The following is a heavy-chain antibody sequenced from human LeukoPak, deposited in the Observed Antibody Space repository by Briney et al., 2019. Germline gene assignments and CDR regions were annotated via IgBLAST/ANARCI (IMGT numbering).Heavy chain of an antibody. CDR1: GGTFSSYA. Sequence: SVKVSRKASGGTFSSYAISWVRQAPGQGLEWMGGIIPIFGTANYAQKFQGRVTITADESTSTAYMELSSLRSEDTAVYYCARDGNYYDSSGLLYWGQGTLVTVSS. D-gene: IGHD3-22*01. CDR2: IIPIFGTA. V-gene: IGHV1-69*13. J-gene: IGHJ4*02. CDR3: ARDGNYYDSSGLLY.